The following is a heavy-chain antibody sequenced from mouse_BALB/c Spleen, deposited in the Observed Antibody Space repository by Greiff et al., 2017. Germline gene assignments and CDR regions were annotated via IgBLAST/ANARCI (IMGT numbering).Heavy chain of an antibody. D-gene: IGHD1-1*01. CDR1: GYSITSGYY. V-gene: IGHV3-6*02. J-gene: IGHJ2*01. Sequence: VQLKESGPGLVKPSQSLSLTCSVTGYSITSGYYWNWIRQFPGNKLEWMGYISYDGSNNYNPSLKNRISITRDTSKNQFFLKLNSVTTEDTATYYCARGRYGSSLDYWGQGTTLTVSS. CDR3: ARGRYGSSLDY. CDR2: ISYDGSN.